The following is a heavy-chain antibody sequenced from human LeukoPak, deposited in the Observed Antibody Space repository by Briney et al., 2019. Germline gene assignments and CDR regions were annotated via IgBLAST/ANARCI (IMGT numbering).Heavy chain of an antibody. V-gene: IGHV3-53*01. CDR2: IYNDGST. CDR3: AKDLRAVGRGNY. J-gene: IGHJ4*02. Sequence: GGSLRLSCAGSGFAVSNNYMSWVRQAPGKGLEWVSVIYNDGSTYYADSVKGRFTISRDNSKNTLYLQMNSLRAEDTAVYYCAKDLRAVGRGNYWGQGTLVTVSS. CDR1: GFAVSNNY. D-gene: IGHD6-19*01.